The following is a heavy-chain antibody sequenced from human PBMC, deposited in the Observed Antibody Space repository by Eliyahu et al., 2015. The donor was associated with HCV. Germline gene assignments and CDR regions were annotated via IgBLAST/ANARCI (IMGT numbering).Heavy chain of an antibody. J-gene: IGHJ4*02. CDR3: AKHPTYYYGSGSYRPPNYFDY. V-gene: IGHV3-23*01. CDR1: GFTFXSXX. D-gene: IGHD3-10*01. CDR2: ISGSGGST. Sequence: EVQLLXSGGGLVQPGGSLRLSCAASGFTFXSXXXXWVRQAPGKGLEWVSAISGSGGSTYYADSVKGRFTISRDNSKNTLYLQMNSLRAEDTAVYYCAKHPTYYYGSGSYRPPNYFDYWGQGTLVTVSS.